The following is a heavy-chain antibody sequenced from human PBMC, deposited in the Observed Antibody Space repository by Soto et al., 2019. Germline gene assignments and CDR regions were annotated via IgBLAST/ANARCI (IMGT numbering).Heavy chain of an antibody. D-gene: IGHD3-22*01. CDR1: GFTFRDYG. CDR2: ISYDASDK. J-gene: IGHJ4*02. CDR3: AKSDNSRPLDY. V-gene: IGHV3-30*18. Sequence: QVQLVESGGGVVQPGRSLRLSCAASGFTFRDYGRHWVRQAPGKGLEWVAVISYDASDKYYGDSVKGRFTISRDNSKNTVYLQMNSLRPEDTAVYYCAKSDNSRPLDYWGQGTLFTVSS.